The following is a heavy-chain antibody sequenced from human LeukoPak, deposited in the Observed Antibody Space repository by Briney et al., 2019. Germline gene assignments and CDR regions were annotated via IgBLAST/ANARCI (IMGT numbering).Heavy chain of an antibody. V-gene: IGHV3-53*01. CDR2: IYNDGST. CDR3: ARNILFAFDI. Sequence: GGSLRLSCAASGFTFSSYWMHWVRQAPGKGLEWVSIIYNDGSTYYADSMKGRFTISRDNSKNTLYLQVNSLRAEDTAMYYCARNILFAFDIWGQGTMVTVSS. CDR1: GFTFSSYW. J-gene: IGHJ3*02.